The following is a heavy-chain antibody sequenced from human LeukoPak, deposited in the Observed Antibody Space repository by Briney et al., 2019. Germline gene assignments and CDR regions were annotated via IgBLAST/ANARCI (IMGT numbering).Heavy chain of an antibody. CDR2: INTNSGTP. D-gene: IGHD2-15*01. CDR3: ARVPFVVMGVTGNWFDP. CDR1: GYSFTNYA. J-gene: IGHJ5*02. Sequence: ASVKVSCKASGYSFTNYALNWVRQAPGQGLEWRGWINTNSGTPTYAQGFTGRVVFSLDTSVNTAYLQISSLKAEDTAVYYCARVPFVVMGVTGNWFDPWGQGTLVTVSS. V-gene: IGHV7-4-1*02.